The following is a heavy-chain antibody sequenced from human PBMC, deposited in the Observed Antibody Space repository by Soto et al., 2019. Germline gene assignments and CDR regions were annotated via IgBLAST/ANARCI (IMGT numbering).Heavy chain of an antibody. Sequence: QVHLVQSGAEVKKPGASVKVSCTASGYTFTNFGISWVRQAPGQGLEWMGWISAYNGNTNYAQKLQGRVTMTTDTSSSTASKELRSRISSDTAVYYCAGGGTPSDYWGQGTLVTVSS. V-gene: IGHV1-18*01. CDR1: GYTFTNFG. D-gene: IGHD3-16*01. CDR2: ISAYNGNT. CDR3: AGGGTPSDY. J-gene: IGHJ4*02.